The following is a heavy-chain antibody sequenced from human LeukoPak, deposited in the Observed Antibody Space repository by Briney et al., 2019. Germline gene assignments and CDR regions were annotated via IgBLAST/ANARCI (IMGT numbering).Heavy chain of an antibody. Sequence: SENLSLTRTFSGGSLNSYYWSWIPQPPRKGLGGIGRIYTSGSTNYHPSLKSRVTMSVDTSKNQFSLKLSSVTAADTAVYYCAREVTTYYYDSSGYYSFGYWGQGTLVTVSS. D-gene: IGHD3-22*01. J-gene: IGHJ4*02. CDR1: GGSLNSYY. V-gene: IGHV4-4*07. CDR2: IYTSGST. CDR3: AREVTTYYYDSSGYYSFGY.